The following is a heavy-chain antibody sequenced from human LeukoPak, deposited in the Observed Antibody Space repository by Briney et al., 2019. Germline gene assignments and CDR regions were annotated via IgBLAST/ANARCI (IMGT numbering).Heavy chain of an antibody. Sequence: PSETLSLTCAVYGGSFSGYYWSWIRQPPGKGLEWIGEINHSGSTNYNPSLKSRVTISVDTSKNQFSLKLSSVTAADTAVYYCARDQQNHAFDIWGQGTMVTVSS. CDR2: INHSGST. CDR3: ARDQQNHAFDI. CDR1: GGSFSGYY. D-gene: IGHD6-13*01. V-gene: IGHV4-34*01. J-gene: IGHJ3*02.